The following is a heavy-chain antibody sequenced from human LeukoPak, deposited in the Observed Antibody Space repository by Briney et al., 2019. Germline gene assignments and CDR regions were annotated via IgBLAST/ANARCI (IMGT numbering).Heavy chain of an antibody. J-gene: IGHJ4*02. CDR2: IYYSGRT. CDR3: ARGTTKGYYYDSSGYYTK. D-gene: IGHD3-22*01. V-gene: IGHV4-59*12. CDR1: GGSINSYY. Sequence: SETLSLTCNVSGGSINSYYWGWFRQPPGMRLESIGYIYYSGRTTYNPSLKSRVTISVDTSTNQISLKLTSVTAADTAVYFCARGTTKGYYYDSSGYYTKWGQGTLVTVSS.